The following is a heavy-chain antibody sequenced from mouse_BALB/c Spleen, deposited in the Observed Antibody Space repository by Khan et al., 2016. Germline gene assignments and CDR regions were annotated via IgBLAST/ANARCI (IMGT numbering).Heavy chain of an antibody. D-gene: IGHD2-1*01. CDR2: ISYSGST. V-gene: IGHV3-2*02. Sequence: VQLKESGPGLVKPSQSLSLTCTVTGYSITSDYAWNWIRQFPGNKLEWMGYISYSGSTSYNPSLKSRISITRDTSKNQFFLKLNSVTTEDTATYYCATYGNYEGFAYWGQGTLVTVSA. J-gene: IGHJ3*01. CDR3: ATYGNYEGFAY. CDR1: GYSITSDYA.